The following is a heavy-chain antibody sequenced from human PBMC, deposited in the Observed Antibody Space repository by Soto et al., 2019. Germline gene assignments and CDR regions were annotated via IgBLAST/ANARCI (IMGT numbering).Heavy chain of an antibody. J-gene: IGHJ4*02. Sequence: SETLSLTCTVSDVSISGYYWSWIRQPPGKGLEWMGYVSYSGSNNYNPSLQSRVTISMDTPEIQFSLRLTSVTAADTAMYYCASGQSRDGYNFFDYWGQGTLVTVSS. CDR3: ASGQSRDGYNFFDY. CDR1: DVSISGYY. V-gene: IGHV4-59*01. CDR2: VSYSGSN. D-gene: IGHD5-18*01.